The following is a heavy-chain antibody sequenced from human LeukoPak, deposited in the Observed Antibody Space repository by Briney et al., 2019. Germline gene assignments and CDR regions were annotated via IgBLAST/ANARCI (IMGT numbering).Heavy chain of an antibody. CDR1: GYTFTSYG. D-gene: IGHD6-6*01. V-gene: IGHV1-18*01. J-gene: IGHJ6*03. Sequence: ASVKVSCKASGYTFTSYGISWVRQAPGQGLEWMGWISAYNGNTNYAQKLQGRVTMTTDTSTSTAYMELRSLRSDDTAVYYCASGSYSSSSYYYYYMDVWGKGTTVTVSS. CDR3: ASGSYSSSSYYYYYMDV. CDR2: ISAYNGNT.